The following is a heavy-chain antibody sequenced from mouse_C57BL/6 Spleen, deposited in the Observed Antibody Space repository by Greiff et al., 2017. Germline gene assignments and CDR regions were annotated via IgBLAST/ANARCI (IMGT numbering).Heavy chain of an antibody. CDR1: GYTFTNYW. D-gene: IGHD2-4*01. J-gene: IGHJ3*01. Sequence: VQLQQSGAELVRPGTSVKMSCKASGYTFTNYWIGWAKQRPGHGLEWIGDIYPGGGYTNYNEKFKGKATLTADKSSSTAYMQFSSLTSEDSAIYYCARSYYDYDDGFAYWGQGTLVTVSA. CDR2: IYPGGGYT. V-gene: IGHV1-63*01. CDR3: ARSYYDYDDGFAY.